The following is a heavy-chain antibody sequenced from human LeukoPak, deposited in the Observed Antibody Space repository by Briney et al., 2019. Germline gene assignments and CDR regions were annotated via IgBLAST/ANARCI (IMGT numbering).Heavy chain of an antibody. CDR2: INAGSGNT. CDR1: GYTFTSYA. J-gene: IGHJ3*02. D-gene: IGHD1-1*01. Sequence: EASVKVSCKASGYTFTSYAMHWVRQAPGQRLEWMGWINAGSGNTKYSQKFQGRVTITRDTSASTAYMELSSLRSEDTAVYYCARAGSRDAFDIWGQGTMVTVSS. V-gene: IGHV1-3*01. CDR3: ARAGSRDAFDI.